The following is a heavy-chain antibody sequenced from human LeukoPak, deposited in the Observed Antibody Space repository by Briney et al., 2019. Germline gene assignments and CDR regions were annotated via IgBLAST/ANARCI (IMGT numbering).Heavy chain of an antibody. CDR2: IYPGDSDT. V-gene: IGHV5-51*01. CDR3: ARRSTPPYYYDSSGYLGAFDI. J-gene: IGHJ3*02. Sequence: GESLKISCKGSGYSFTSYCIGWVRQMPGKGLEWMGIIYPGDSDTRYSPSFQGQVTISADKSISTAYLQWSSLKASDTAMYYCARRSTPPYYYDSSGYLGAFDIWGQGTMVTVSS. CDR1: GYSFTSYC. D-gene: IGHD3-22*01.